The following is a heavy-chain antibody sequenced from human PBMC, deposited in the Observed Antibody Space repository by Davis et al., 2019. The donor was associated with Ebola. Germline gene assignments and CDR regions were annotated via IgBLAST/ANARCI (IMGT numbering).Heavy chain of an antibody. CDR2: ISGNGGTT. V-gene: IGHV3-23*01. J-gene: IGHJ3*02. CDR1: GFTFSSYS. D-gene: IGHD1-26*01. CDR3: ARDQGARGTYWGDSPDAFDI. Sequence: GESLKISCAASGFTFSSYSMNWVRQAPGKGLEWVSAISGNGGTTYYADSVKGRFIISRDNWKNILYLQINSLRAGDTVVYYCARDQGARGTYWGDSPDAFDIWGQGTLVTVSS.